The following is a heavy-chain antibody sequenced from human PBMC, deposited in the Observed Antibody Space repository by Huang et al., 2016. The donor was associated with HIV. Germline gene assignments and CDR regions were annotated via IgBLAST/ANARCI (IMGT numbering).Heavy chain of an antibody. V-gene: IGHV1-69*01. CDR3: AMSLRYQYDSRSYWGRYFDY. D-gene: IGHD3-16*01. CDR2: IIPLFRAP. CDR1: GGSFSDQI. Sequence: QVQLEQSGPAVRKPGSSVKVSCQASGGSFSDQIISWVRQAPGQRFEVMGRIIPLFRAPAHAQAFKGRVTMPADESTATIYMELNSLTSEDTAVYYCAMSLRYQYDSRSYWGRYFDYWGQGTLVTVSS. J-gene: IGHJ4*02.